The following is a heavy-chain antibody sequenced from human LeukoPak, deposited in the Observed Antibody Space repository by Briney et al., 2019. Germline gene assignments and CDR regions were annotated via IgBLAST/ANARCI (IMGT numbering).Heavy chain of an antibody. CDR3: ARDRITLRFLEWPYFDY. CDR2: ISSSSSYI. V-gene: IGHV3-21*01. D-gene: IGHD3-3*01. Sequence: PGGSLRFSCAASGFTFSSYSMNWVRQAPGKGLEWVSSISSSSSYIYYADSVKGRFTISRDNAKNSLYLQMNSLRAEDTAVYYCARDRITLRFLEWPYFDYWGQGTLVTVSS. J-gene: IGHJ4*02. CDR1: GFTFSSYS.